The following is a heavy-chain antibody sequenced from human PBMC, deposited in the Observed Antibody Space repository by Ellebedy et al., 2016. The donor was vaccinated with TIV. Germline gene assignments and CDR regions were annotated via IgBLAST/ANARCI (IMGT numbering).Heavy chain of an antibody. CDR2: ISGSGGST. J-gene: IGHJ1*01. Sequence: GESLKISCAASGFTFSNYAMSWVRQAPGKGLQWVTGISGSGGSTYYAESVKGRFTISRDTSKNTVNLQMNSLRAEDTAVYYCAKESDRSTSSAPSQDWGQGTLVTVSS. CDR1: GFTFSNYA. V-gene: IGHV3-23*01. CDR3: AKESDRSTSSAPSQD. D-gene: IGHD6-13*01.